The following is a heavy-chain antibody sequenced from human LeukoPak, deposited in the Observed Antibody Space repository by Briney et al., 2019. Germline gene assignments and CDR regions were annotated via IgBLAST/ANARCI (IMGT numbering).Heavy chain of an antibody. CDR3: ARERWVIAAAGEKIGWFDP. V-gene: IGHV3-23*01. Sequence: PGGSLRLSCAASGFTFSSYAMSWVRQAPGKGLEWVSAISGSGGSTYYADSVKGRFTISRDNSKNTLYLQMNSLRAEDTAVYYCARERWVIAAAGEKIGWFDPWGQGTLVTVSS. CDR2: ISGSGGST. CDR1: GFTFSSYA. J-gene: IGHJ5*02. D-gene: IGHD6-13*01.